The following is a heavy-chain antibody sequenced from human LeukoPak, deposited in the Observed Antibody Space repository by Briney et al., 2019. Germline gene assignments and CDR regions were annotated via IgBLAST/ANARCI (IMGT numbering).Heavy chain of an antibody. CDR1: GFSFSRFG. D-gene: IGHD1-26*01. CDR2: ISSTSGDV. J-gene: IGHJ4*02. Sequence: GGSLRLSCVASGFSFSRFGMNWVRQAPGKGLEWISHISSTSGDVYYADSVKGRFTISRDNAKNSLYLQMSSLRVEDTAIYYCAKKGGTTHGAQGTLATVP. V-gene: IGHV3-48*01. CDR3: AKKGGTTH.